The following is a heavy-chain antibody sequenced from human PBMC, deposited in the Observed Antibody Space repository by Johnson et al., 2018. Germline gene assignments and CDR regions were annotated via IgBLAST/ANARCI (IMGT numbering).Heavy chain of an antibody. J-gene: IGHJ3*01. CDR3: AKTISDSYGVSDF. CDR1: GLTFSSYV. V-gene: IGHV3-23*01. Sequence: VQLQESGGGLVQPGGSLRLSCVASGLTFSSYVMTWSRQAPGKGLEWVSSISGSGGITYYGDSVKGRFTISRDNSKNTLYLQRNSLRAEDTAVYYCAKTISDSYGVSDFWGQGTVVTVSS. D-gene: IGHD4-17*01. CDR2: ISGSGGIT.